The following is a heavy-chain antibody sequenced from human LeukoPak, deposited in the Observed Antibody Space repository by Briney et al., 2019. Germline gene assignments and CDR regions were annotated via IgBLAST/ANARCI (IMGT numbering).Heavy chain of an antibody. D-gene: IGHD3-3*01. J-gene: IGHJ4*02. Sequence: GGSLRLSCAASGFTVSSNYMSWVRQAPGKGLEWVSVIYSGGSTYYADSVKGRFTISRDNSKNTLYLQINSLRAEDTAVYYCASSDDFWSGYYYFDYWGQGTLVTVSS. CDR3: ASSDDFWSGYYYFDY. CDR1: GFTVSSNY. CDR2: IYSGGST. V-gene: IGHV3-53*01.